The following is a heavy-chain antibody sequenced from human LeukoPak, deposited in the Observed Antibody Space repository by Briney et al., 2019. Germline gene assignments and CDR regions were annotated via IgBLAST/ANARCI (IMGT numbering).Heavy chain of an antibody. V-gene: IGHV4-39*07. D-gene: IGHD2-15*01. CDR1: GGSISSSSYF. Sequence: PSETLSLTCIVSGGSISSSSYFWAWIRQPPGKGLECIGSIYYSGSTNYNPSLKSRVTISVDTSKNQFSLKLSSVTAADTAVYYCARNPEGGYSNWFDPWGQGTLVTVSP. CDR2: IYYSGST. CDR3: ARNPEGGYSNWFDP. J-gene: IGHJ5*02.